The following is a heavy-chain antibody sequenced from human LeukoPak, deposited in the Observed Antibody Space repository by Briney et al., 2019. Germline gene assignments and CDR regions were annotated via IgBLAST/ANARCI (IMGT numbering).Heavy chain of an antibody. D-gene: IGHD3-9*01. Sequence: ASVKVSCKASGSTFTSYYMHWVRQAPGQGLEWMGIINPSGGSTSYAQKFQGRVTMTRDTSTSTVYMELSSLRSEDTAVYYCARVPREDDWLLSYAKDAFDIWGQGTMVTVSS. J-gene: IGHJ3*02. CDR2: INPSGGST. V-gene: IGHV1-46*01. CDR3: ARVPREDDWLLSYAKDAFDI. CDR1: GSTFTSYY.